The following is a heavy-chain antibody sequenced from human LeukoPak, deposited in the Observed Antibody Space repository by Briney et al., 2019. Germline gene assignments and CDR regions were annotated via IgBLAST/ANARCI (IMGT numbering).Heavy chain of an antibody. CDR2: IYYSGST. CDR1: GGSISSSSYY. V-gene: IGHV4-39*07. Sequence: SETLSLTCTVSGGSISSSSYYWGWIRQPPGKGLEWIGSIYYSGSTYYNPSLKSRVTISVDTSKNQFSLKLSSVTAADTAVYYCARDVPTVQLWRTDAFDIWGQGTMVTVSS. CDR3: ARDVPTVQLWRTDAFDI. D-gene: IGHD5-18*01. J-gene: IGHJ3*02.